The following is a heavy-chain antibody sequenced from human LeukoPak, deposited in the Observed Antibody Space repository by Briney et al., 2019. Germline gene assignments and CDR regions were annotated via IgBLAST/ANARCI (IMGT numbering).Heavy chain of an antibody. J-gene: IGHJ4*02. Sequence: GGSLRLSCAASGFTFSSYAMHWVRQAPGKGLEWVSYIGTTSGAIYYADSVKGRFTISRDSAKNSLYLQMNSLRAEDTAVYYCARFRTWGDKAFDYWGQGTLVTVSS. CDR3: ARFRTWGDKAFDY. CDR2: IGTTSGAI. D-gene: IGHD2-21*02. CDR1: GFTFSSYA. V-gene: IGHV3-48*01.